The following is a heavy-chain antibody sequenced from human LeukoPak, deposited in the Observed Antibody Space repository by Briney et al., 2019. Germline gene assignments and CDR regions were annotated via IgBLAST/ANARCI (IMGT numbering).Heavy chain of an antibody. CDR2: FDPEDGET. CDR3: ATVPPVCSSTSCYDY. D-gene: IGHD2-2*01. J-gene: IGHJ4*02. Sequence: ASVKVSCKVSGYTLTELSMHWVRQAPGKGLEWMGGFDPEDGETIYAQKFQGRVTMTEDTSTDTAYMELSSLRSEDTAVYYCATVPPVCSSTSCYDYWGQGTLVTVSS. V-gene: IGHV1-24*01. CDR1: GYTLTELS.